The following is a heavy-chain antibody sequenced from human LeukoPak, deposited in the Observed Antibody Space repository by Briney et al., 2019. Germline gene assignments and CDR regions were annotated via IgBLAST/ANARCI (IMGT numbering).Heavy chain of an antibody. V-gene: IGHV1-2*02. CDR1: GYTFTSNY. CDR2: INPNSGGT. J-gene: IGHJ5*02. CDR3: ARSGRNYDYVWGSKYWFDP. D-gene: IGHD3-16*01. Sequence: ASVKVSCKAFGYTFTSNYMHWVRQAPGQGLEWMGWINPNSGGTNYAQKFQGRVTMTRDTSISTAYMELSRLRSDDTAVYYCARSGRNYDYVWGSKYWFDPWGQGTLVTVSS.